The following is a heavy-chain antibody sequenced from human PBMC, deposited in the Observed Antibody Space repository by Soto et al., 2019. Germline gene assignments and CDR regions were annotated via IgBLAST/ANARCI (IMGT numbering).Heavy chain of an antibody. Sequence: QVQLVQSGAEVKKPGASMKVSCKASGFTFTSYGISWVRQAPGQGLEWMGWVSAYNGNTHYAQKLQGRVTMTTDTSTTTAYMALRSLTSDPTAVYYCSRAGSSWQPPEAYWAQRTLVTVSS. CDR3: SRAGSSWQPPEAY. V-gene: IGHV1-18*01. J-gene: IGHJ4*02. D-gene: IGHD6-13*01. CDR2: VSAYNGNT. CDR1: GFTFTSYG.